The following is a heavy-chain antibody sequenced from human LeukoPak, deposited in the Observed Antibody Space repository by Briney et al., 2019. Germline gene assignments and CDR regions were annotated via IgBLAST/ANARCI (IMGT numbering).Heavy chain of an antibody. J-gene: IGHJ4*02. D-gene: IGHD3-9*01. Sequence: PGGSLRLSCAAAGFTFSKTWMSWVRQAPGEGLAWVASINEDGSERRYADSVKGRVTISRDNAKNSLYLQMNSLRAEDTAVYYCARKMRILTGRDYWGQGTLVTVSS. V-gene: IGHV3-7*01. CDR3: ARKMRILTGRDY. CDR2: INEDGSER. CDR1: GFTFSKTW.